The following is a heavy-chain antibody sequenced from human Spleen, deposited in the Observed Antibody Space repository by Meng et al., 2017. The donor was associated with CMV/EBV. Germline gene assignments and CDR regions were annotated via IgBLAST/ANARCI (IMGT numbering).Heavy chain of an antibody. D-gene: IGHD6-13*01. CDR1: GFTFSGYA. CDR3: GRDTPSSWYPHPSYAMDV. CDR2: IVHDGNRE. J-gene: IGHJ4*02. Sequence: GGSLRLSCAASGFTFSGYAMYWVRQAPGKGLECVALIVHDGNREFYADSVKGRFTISRDNSKNTLYLQMNSLRPEDTAVYYCGRDTPSSWYPHPSYAMDVWGQGTLVTVSS. V-gene: IGHV3-30-3*01.